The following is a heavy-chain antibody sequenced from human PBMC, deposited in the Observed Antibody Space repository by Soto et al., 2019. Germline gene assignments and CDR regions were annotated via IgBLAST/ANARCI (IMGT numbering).Heavy chain of an antibody. D-gene: IGHD3-10*01. CDR2: IWYDGSNK. Sequence: QVQLVESGGGVVQPGRSLRLSCAASGFTFSSYGMHWVRQAPGKGLEWVAVIWYDGSNKYYADSVKGRFTISRDNSKNTLYLQMNSLRAEDTAVYYCARVGYTMVRGAIITSYYYGMDVWGQGTTVTVSS. J-gene: IGHJ6*02. V-gene: IGHV3-33*01. CDR3: ARVGYTMVRGAIITSYYYGMDV. CDR1: GFTFSSYG.